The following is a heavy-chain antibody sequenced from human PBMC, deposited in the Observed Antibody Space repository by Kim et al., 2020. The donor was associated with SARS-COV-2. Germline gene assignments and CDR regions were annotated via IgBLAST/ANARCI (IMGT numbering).Heavy chain of an antibody. CDR2: IYYSGST. CDR3: ARDRWYFDY. CDR1: GGSVSSGSYY. D-gene: IGHD6-13*01. V-gene: IGHV4-61*01. J-gene: IGHJ4*02. Sequence: SETLSLTCTVSGGSVSSGSYYWSWIRQPPGKRLEWIGYIYYSGSTNYNPSLKSRVTISVDTSKNQFSLKLSSVTAADTAVYYCARDRWYFDYWVQGTLVT.